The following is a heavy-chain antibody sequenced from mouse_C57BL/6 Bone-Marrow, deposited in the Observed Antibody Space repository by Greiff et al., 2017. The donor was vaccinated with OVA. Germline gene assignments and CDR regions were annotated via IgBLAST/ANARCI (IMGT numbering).Heavy chain of an antibody. V-gene: IGHV2-3*01. J-gene: IGHJ1*03. Sequence: VKLMESGPGLVAPSQSLSITCTVSGFSLTSYGVSWVRQPPGKGLAWLGVIWGDGSTNYHSALIPRLSISKDNSKSQVFLKLNSLQTDDTSTYYCAKEGGYWYFDVWGTGTTVTVSS. CDR3: AKEGGYWYFDV. CDR2: IWGDGST. CDR1: GFSLTSYG.